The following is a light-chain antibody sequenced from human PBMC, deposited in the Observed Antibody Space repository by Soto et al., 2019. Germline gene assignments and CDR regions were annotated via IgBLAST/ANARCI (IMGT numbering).Light chain of an antibody. CDR1: SSDVGGYNY. J-gene: IGLJ2*01. CDR2: DVS. V-gene: IGLV2-14*01. CDR3: SSYSISSIVV. Sequence: QSVLTQPASVSGSPGQSITISCTGTSSDVGGYNYVSWYQQYPGKVPKLMIYDVSRPSEVSDRFSGSKSGNTASLIISGLQAEDEADYYGSSYSISSIVVFGGGTKLTVL.